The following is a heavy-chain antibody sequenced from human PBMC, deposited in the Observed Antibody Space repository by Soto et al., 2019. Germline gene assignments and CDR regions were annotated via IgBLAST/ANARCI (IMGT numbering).Heavy chain of an antibody. J-gene: IGHJ6*02. CDR3: ASGDYYYYGMDV. CDR1: GGSISSYY. D-gene: IGHD4-17*01. V-gene: IGHV4-59*01. Sequence: SETLSLTCTVSGGSISSYYWSWIRQPPGKGLEWIGYIYYSGSTNYNPSLKSRVTISVDTSKNQFSLKLSSVTAADTAVYYCASGDYYYYGMDVWGQGTTVTVSS. CDR2: IYYSGST.